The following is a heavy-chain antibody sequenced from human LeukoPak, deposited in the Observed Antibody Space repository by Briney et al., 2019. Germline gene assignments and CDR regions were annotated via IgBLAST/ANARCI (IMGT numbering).Heavy chain of an antibody. J-gene: IGHJ6*03. CDR3: ARGREDIVLLPGTKRKSYYMDV. CDR2: MNPNSGNT. CDR1: GYTFTSYD. D-gene: IGHD2-2*01. Sequence: ASVKVSCKASGYTFTSYDINWVRQATGQGLEWMGWMNPNSGNTGYAQKFQGRVTMTRNTSISTAYMELSSLRSEDTAVYYCARGREDIVLLPGTKRKSYYMDVWGKGTTVTVSS. V-gene: IGHV1-8*01.